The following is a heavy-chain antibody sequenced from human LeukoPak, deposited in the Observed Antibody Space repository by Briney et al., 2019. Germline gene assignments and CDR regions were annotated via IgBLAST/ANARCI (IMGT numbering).Heavy chain of an antibody. J-gene: IGHJ4*02. D-gene: IGHD3-22*01. CDR1: GFSVSRNY. CDR3: ARGGDSSGYFPFDY. CDR2: IYSGGST. Sequence: GGSLRLSCSASGFSVSRNYMTWVRQAPGKGLEWVSVIYSGGSTYYADSVKGRFTISRVNSKNTLSLQMNGLRAEDTAVYYCARGGDSSGYFPFDYWGQGILVTVSS. V-gene: IGHV3-53*01.